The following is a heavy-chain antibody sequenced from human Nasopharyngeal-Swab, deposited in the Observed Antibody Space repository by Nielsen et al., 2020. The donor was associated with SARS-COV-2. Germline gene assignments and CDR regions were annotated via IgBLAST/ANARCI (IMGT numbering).Heavy chain of an antibody. J-gene: IGHJ4*02. CDR3: AKGRVPVADV. CDR2: IVGNGASA. V-gene: IGHV3-23*01. Sequence: GESLKISCVASGLTFSNDAMNWVRQAPGKGLEWVSGIVGNGASAYYGDSVKGRFTISRDNSKNTVYLQMNSLRAEDTAVYYCAKGRVPVADVWGQGTLVTVSS. D-gene: IGHD6-19*01. CDR1: GLTFSNDA.